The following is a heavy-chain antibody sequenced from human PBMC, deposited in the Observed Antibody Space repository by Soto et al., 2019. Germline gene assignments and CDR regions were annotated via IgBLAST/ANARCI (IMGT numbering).Heavy chain of an antibody. CDR3: ARGALAYCGGDCYSYYYYGMDV. CDR2: IIPIFGTA. J-gene: IGHJ6*02. V-gene: IGHV1-69*13. CDR1: VGTFFSYP. D-gene: IGHD2-21*01. Sequence: VSLVKVTLKATVGTFFSYPISWVRPAPGHGLEGMGGIIPIFGTANYAQKFQGRVRITAEESTSTAYMELSSLRSEDTAVYYCARGALAYCGGDCYSYYYYGMDVWGQGTTVTVSS.